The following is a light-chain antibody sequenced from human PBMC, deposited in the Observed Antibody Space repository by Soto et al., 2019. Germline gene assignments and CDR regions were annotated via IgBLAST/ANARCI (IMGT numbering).Light chain of an antibody. J-gene: IGKJ2*01. CDR2: DAS. CDR1: QSVSSY. Sequence: EIVLTQSPATLSLSPGERANLSCRASQSVSSYLAWYQQKPGPAPRLLIYDASNRATGIPARFSGSGSGTDFTLTISSLEPEYFAVYYCQQRSNWPYTFGQGTKLEIK. V-gene: IGKV3-11*01. CDR3: QQRSNWPYT.